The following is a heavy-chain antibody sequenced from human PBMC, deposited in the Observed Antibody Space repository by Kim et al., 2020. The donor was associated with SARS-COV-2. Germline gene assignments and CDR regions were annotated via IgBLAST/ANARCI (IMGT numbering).Heavy chain of an antibody. D-gene: IGHD3-10*01. Sequence: SETLSLTCTVSGDSISSGTYWTWVRQFQGKRLEWIGEISHNGRTKNNPSLQSRLTLSVDKSKNEIFLNLRSVTAADTAVYFCSQVRGFGDERDFWGPGIQVTVSS. CDR3: SQVRGFGDERDF. J-gene: IGHJ4*02. V-gene: IGHV4-4*02. CDR2: ISHNGRT. CDR1: GDSISSGTY.